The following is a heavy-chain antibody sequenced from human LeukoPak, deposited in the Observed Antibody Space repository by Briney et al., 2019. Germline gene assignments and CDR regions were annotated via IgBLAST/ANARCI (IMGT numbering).Heavy chain of an antibody. V-gene: IGHV3-21*01. CDR2: ISSSSSYI. D-gene: IGHD2-2*01. CDR1: GFTFSSYS. CDR3: ARDDQLLNDYYYYGMDV. Sequence: GGSLRLSCAASGFTFSSYSMNWVRQAPGKGLEWVSSISSSSSYIYYADSVKGRFTISRDNAKNSLYLQMNSLGAEDTAVYYCARDDQLLNDYYYYGMDVWGQGTTVTVSS. J-gene: IGHJ6*02.